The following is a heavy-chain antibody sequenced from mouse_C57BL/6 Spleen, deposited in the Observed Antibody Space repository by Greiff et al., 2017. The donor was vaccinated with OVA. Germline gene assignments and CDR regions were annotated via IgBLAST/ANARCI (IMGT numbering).Heavy chain of an antibody. D-gene: IGHD2-5*01. CDR2: INPNNGGT. Sequence: VQLQQSGPELVKPGASVKISCKASGYTFTDYYMNWVKQSHGKSLEWIGDINPNNGGTSYNQKFKGKATLTVDKSSSTAYMELRSLTSEDSAVYYCARANYSNYSFAYWGQGTLVTVSA. J-gene: IGHJ3*01. CDR1: GYTFTDYY. CDR3: ARANYSNYSFAY. V-gene: IGHV1-26*01.